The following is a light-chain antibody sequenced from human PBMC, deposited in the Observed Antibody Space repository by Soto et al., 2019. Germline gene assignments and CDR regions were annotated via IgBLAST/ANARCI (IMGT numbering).Light chain of an antibody. Sequence: DFQMTQSPSSLSAFVGDRVTIACRARQSVFIYLNWYQQRPGEAPKLLIYAASTLQSGVPSRFSGSGSGTDFTLTISNLQPEDFATYYCQQTYSAPWTFGQGTKVDIK. J-gene: IGKJ1*01. V-gene: IGKV1-39*01. CDR1: QSVFIY. CDR2: AAS. CDR3: QQTYSAPWT.